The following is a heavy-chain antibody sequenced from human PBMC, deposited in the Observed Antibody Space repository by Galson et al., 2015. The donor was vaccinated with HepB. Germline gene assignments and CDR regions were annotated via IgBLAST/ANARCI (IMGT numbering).Heavy chain of an antibody. CDR2: INPNSGGT. V-gene: IGHV1-2*02. CDR3: ARVCRKQIVVVPAANNWFDP. J-gene: IGHJ5*02. CDR1: GYTFTGYY. D-gene: IGHD2-2*01. Sequence: SVKVSCKASGYTFTGYYMHWVRQAPGQGLEWMGWINPNSGGTNYAQKFQGRVTMTRDTSISTAYMELSRLRSDDTAVYYCARVCRKQIVVVPAANNWFDPWGQGTLVTVSS.